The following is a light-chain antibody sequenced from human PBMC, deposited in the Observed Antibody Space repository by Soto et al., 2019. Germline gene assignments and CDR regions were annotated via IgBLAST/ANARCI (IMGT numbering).Light chain of an antibody. J-gene: IGKJ1*01. CDR2: GAS. V-gene: IGKV3-11*01. CDR1: QSGYVN. CDR3: EEPRDGALRT. Sequence: EIVVSESRCPLRLSHGKSGALCWRDSQSGYVNVAWYQQNPRQAPRLLISGASTRATGIPARFSGSGHGTEYTLTLSCLESDYSALSFCEEPRDGALRTFEEGTRVEMK.